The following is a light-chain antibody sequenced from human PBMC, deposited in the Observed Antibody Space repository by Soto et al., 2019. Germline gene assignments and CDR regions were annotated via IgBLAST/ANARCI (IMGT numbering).Light chain of an antibody. J-gene: IGKJ1*01. Sequence: EIVMTQSPATLSVSPGERATLSCRASQSVRSNLAWYQQKGGQAPRLLIYGASTRATGIPARFSGSGSGTEFTLTINSLQSEDFAVYYCQQYNNWPRTFGQGTKVDIK. CDR3: QQYNNWPRT. CDR2: GAS. CDR1: QSVRSN. V-gene: IGKV3-15*01.